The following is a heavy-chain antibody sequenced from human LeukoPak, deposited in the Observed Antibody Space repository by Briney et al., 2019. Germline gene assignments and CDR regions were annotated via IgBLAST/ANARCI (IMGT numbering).Heavy chain of an antibody. J-gene: IGHJ4*02. D-gene: IGHD2-2*01. V-gene: IGHV4-61*02. CDR3: ARGVVPAAPFSY. CDR1: GGSISSGSYY. Sequence: SQTLSLTCTVSGGSISSGSYYWSWIRQPAGKGLEWIGRICTSGSTNYNPSLKSRVTISVDTSKNQFSLKLSSVTAADTAVYYCARGVVPAAPFSYWGQGTLVTVSS. CDR2: ICTSGST.